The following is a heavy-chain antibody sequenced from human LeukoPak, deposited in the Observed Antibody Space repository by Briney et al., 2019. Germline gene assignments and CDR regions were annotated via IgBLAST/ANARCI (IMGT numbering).Heavy chain of an antibody. D-gene: IGHD3-22*01. V-gene: IGHV3-9*03. CDR1: GFTFDDYA. CDR3: AKGSNYYDSSGYSNYFDY. Sequence: PGGSLRLSCAASGFTFDDYAMHWVRQAPGKGLEWVAGISWNSGSIGYADSVKGRFTISRDNAKNSLYPQMNSLRAEDMALYYCAKGSNYYDSSGYSNYFDYWGQGTLVTVSS. CDR2: ISWNSGSI. J-gene: IGHJ4*02.